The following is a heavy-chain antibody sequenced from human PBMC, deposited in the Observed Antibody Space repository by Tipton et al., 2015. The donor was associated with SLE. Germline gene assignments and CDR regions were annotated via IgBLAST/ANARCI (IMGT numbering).Heavy chain of an antibody. Sequence: VQLVQSGAEVKKPGESLRISCKGSGYSFTSYWIGWVRQMPGKGLEWMGIIYPGDSDTRYSPSFQGQVTISADKSISTAHLQWSSLKASDTAMYYCARLDTAMDRCMDVWGQGTTVTVSS. CDR3: ARLDTAMDRCMDV. CDR2: IYPGDSDT. CDR1: GYSFTSYW. V-gene: IGHV5-51*01. J-gene: IGHJ6*02. D-gene: IGHD5-18*01.